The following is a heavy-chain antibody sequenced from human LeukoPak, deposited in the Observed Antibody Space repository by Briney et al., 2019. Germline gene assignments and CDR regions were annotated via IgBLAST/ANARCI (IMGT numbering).Heavy chain of an antibody. CDR3: AKEATSGYSNSWSLLGD. CDR2: ISYDGSNK. D-gene: IGHD6-13*01. V-gene: IGHV3-30*18. CDR1: GFTFSTYG. J-gene: IGHJ4*02. Sequence: GGSLRLSCVASGFTFSTYGMHWVRQAPGKGLEWVAVISYDGSNKYYADSVKGRFSISRDNSKNTLYLQMDSLRTEDTAVYYCAKEATSGYSNSWSLLGDWGQGTLVTVSS.